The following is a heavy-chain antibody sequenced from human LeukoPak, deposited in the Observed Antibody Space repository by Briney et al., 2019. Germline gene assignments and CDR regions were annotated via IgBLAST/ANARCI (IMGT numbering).Heavy chain of an antibody. V-gene: IGHV4-38-2*02. D-gene: IGHD3-10*01. CDR1: GYSISSGYY. CDR2: IDHSGST. Sequence: PSETLSLTCTVSGYSISSGYYWGWIRQPPGKGLEWTGSIDHSGSTYYNPSLKSRVTISVDTSKNQFSLKLSSVTAADTAVYYCARSPYGSGGGWVLDYWGQGTLVTVSS. CDR3: ARSPYGSGGGWVLDY. J-gene: IGHJ4*02.